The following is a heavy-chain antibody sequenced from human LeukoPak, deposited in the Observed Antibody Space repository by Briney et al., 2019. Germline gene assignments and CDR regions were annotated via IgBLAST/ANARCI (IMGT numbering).Heavy chain of an antibody. CDR1: GFAFSDYY. J-gene: IGHJ4*02. D-gene: IGHD6-13*01. CDR2: ISGSGSYT. Sequence: GGSLRLSCAASGFAFSDYYMTWIRQAPGKGLEWLSYISGSGSYTNYADSVKGRFTTSRDNAKNSLYLQMNSLRAEDTAVYYCARVGSIAAAGTPDYWGQGTLVTVSS. CDR3: ARVGSIAAAGTPDY. V-gene: IGHV3-11*06.